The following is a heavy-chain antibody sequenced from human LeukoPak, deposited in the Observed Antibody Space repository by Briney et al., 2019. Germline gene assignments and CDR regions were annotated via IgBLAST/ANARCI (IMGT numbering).Heavy chain of an antibody. V-gene: IGHV1-69*01. J-gene: IGHJ6*03. Sequence: ASVTVSCKASGGTFSTYAISWVRQAPGQGLEWMGGIIPVFAKANYARKFQDRVTITADDSTTTAYMELSSLTSEDTATYYCARLGHCRETNCYSDFYYTDVWGKGTTVIVSS. D-gene: IGHD2/OR15-2a*01. CDR2: IIPVFAKA. CDR3: ARLGHCRETNCYSDFYYTDV. CDR1: GGTFSTYA.